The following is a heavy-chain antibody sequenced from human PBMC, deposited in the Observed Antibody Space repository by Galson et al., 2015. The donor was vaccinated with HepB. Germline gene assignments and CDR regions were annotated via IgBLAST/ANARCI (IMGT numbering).Heavy chain of an antibody. D-gene: IGHD3-22*01. Sequence: SETLSLTCIVSGGSISTYYWTWIRQPPGKGLEWIGYVYYTGSTNYNPSLRSRVTISVDTSKNQFSLKLSSVTAADTAVYYCVREGYYDSRRSPFYYYAMDVWGQGTTVTVSS. J-gene: IGHJ6*02. CDR2: VYYTGST. V-gene: IGHV4-59*01. CDR1: GGSISTYY. CDR3: VREGYYDSRRSPFYYYAMDV.